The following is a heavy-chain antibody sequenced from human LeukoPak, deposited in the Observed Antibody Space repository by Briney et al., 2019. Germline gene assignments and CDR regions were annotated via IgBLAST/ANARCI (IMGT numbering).Heavy chain of an antibody. CDR2: INTNTGNP. V-gene: IGHV7-4-1*02. Sequence: VASVKVSCKASGYTFTSYAMNWVRQAPGQGLEWMGWINTNTGNPTYAQGFTGRFVFSLDTSVSTAYLQISSLKAEDTAMYYCARQGSGFAPKYYYYMDVWGKGTTVTVSS. CDR1: GYTFTSYA. CDR3: ARQGSGFAPKYYYYMDV. D-gene: IGHD3-10*01. J-gene: IGHJ6*03.